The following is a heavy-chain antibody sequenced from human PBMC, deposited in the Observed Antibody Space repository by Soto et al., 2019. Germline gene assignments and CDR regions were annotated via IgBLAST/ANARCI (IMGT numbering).Heavy chain of an antibody. D-gene: IGHD4-17*01. V-gene: IGHV3-33*01. J-gene: IGHJ4*02. Sequence: PGGSLRLSCAASGFIFGTYGMHWVRQAPGKGLEWVAGIWYDGSVKTYADSVKGRFSISRDNSQNTVYLQMNTLSAEDTAVDYCASADCGGQCPCDYWGQGTLVTVSS. CDR2: IWYDGSVK. CDR1: GFIFGTYG. CDR3: ASADCGGQCPCDY.